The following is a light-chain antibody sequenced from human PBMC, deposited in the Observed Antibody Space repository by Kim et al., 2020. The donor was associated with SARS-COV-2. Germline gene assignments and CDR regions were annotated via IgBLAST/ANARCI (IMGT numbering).Light chain of an antibody. CDR2: KAS. CDR1: QSISSW. Sequence: ASVVDRFTITCRASQSISSWLAWYQQKPGKAPKLLIYKASSLESGVPSRFSGSGSGTEFTLTISSLQPDDFATYYCQQYESYARTFGLGTKVDIK. CDR3: QQYESYART. J-gene: IGKJ1*01. V-gene: IGKV1-5*03.